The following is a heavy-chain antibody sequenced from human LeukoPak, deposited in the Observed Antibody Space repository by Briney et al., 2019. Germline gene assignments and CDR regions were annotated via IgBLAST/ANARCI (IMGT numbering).Heavy chain of an antibody. CDR2: ISAYNGNT. CDR3: TISQYDSVDY. V-gene: IGHV1-18*04. Sequence: ASVKVSCKASGYTFTSYGISWVRQAPGQGLEWMGWISAYNGNTNYAQKLQGRVAMTTDTSTSTAYMELRSLRSDDTAVYYCTISQYDSVDYWGQGTLVTVSS. D-gene: IGHD1-1*01. CDR1: GYTFTSYG. J-gene: IGHJ4*02.